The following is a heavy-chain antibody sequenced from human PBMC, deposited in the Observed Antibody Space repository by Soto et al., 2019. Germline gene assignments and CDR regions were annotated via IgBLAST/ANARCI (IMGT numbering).Heavy chain of an antibody. CDR3: AHSGAMTRRHYFDY. CDR2: IYWDDDK. V-gene: IGHV2-5*02. CDR1: GFSLSTSGVG. J-gene: IGHJ4*02. D-gene: IGHD4-17*01. Sequence: QITLKESGPTLVKPTQTLTLTCTFSGFSLSTSGVGVGWIRQPPGKALEWLALIYWDDDKRYSPSLKSRLTITQDTSKNQVVLTMTNMDPVDTATYYCAHSGAMTRRHYFDYWGQGTLVTVSS.